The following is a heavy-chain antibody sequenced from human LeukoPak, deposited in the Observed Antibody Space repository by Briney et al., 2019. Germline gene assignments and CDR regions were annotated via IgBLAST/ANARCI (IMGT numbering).Heavy chain of an antibody. CDR2: ISAYNGNT. V-gene: IGHV1-18*01. CDR1: GYTFTSYG. CDR3: ARDSPLNIAGNKNLFDY. J-gene: IGHJ4*02. Sequence: GASVKVSCKASGYTFTSYGISWVRQAPGQGLEWMGWISAYNGNTNYAQKLHSRVTMTTDTSTSTAYMELRSLRSDDTAVYYCARDSPLNIAGNKNLFDYWGQGTLVTVSS. D-gene: IGHD6-13*01.